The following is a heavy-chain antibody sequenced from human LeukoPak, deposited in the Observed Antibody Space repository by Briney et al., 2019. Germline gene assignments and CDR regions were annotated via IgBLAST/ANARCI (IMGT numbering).Heavy chain of an antibody. D-gene: IGHD3-16*01. CDR3: AVGGSAFDI. J-gene: IGHJ3*02. V-gene: IGHV4-59*01. Sequence: SETLSLTCTVSGGSISSYYWRWIRQPPGKGLEWIGYIYYSGSTNYNPSLKSRVTISVDTSKNQFSLKLSSVTAADTAVYYCAVGGSAFDIWGQGTMVTVSS. CDR2: IYYSGST. CDR1: GGSISSYY.